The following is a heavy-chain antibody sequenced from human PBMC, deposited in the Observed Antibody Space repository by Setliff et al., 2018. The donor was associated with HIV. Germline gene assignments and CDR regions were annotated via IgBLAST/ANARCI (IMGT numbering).Heavy chain of an antibody. V-gene: IGHV3-74*01. Sequence: GESLTISCEASGFTLSSHWMHWVRQVPGKGLVWVSRINSDGSSTSYADSVTGRFTISRDNARNTVYLQLNSLRVEDTAVYYCAKQLSPHFYYYMDVWGNGTTVTVSS. CDR3: AKQLSPHFYYYMDV. CDR2: INSDGSST. D-gene: IGHD3-3*02. CDR1: GFTLSSHW. J-gene: IGHJ6*03.